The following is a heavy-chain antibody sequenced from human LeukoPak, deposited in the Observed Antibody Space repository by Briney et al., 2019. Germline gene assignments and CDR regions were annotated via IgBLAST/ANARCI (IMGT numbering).Heavy chain of an antibody. CDR2: ISHTSDYI. Sequence: PGGSLRLSCVASGFTFSTYTMNWVRQAPGRGLEWVSTISHTSDYIYYADSVKGRFTISRDNAENSLYLQMNSLRAEDTAVYYCARDSGTVSLDYWGQGTLVTVSS. D-gene: IGHD4-17*01. CDR3: ARDSGTVSLDY. J-gene: IGHJ4*02. CDR1: GFTFSTYT. V-gene: IGHV3-21*01.